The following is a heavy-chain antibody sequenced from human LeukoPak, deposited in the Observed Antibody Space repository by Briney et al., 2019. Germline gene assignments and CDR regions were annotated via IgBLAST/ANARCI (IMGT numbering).Heavy chain of an antibody. V-gene: IGHV4-30-4*01. CDR3: ARPYYYDSRINP. D-gene: IGHD3-22*01. CDR1: GGSISSGDYY. J-gene: IGHJ5*02. Sequence: PSQTLSLTCTVSGGSISSGDYYWSWIRQPPGKGLEWIAYMYYSGSTYYNPSLKSRVTMSADTSKNQLSLKLSSVTAADTAVYYCARPYYYDSRINPWGQGILVTVSS. CDR2: MYYSGST.